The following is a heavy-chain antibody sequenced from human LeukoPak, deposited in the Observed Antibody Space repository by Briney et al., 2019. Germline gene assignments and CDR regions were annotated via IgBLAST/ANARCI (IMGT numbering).Heavy chain of an antibody. CDR2: INPSGGRT. J-gene: IGHJ4*02. D-gene: IGHD3-10*01. V-gene: IGHV1-46*01. CDR3: RREGEYDVRKPGGDY. Sequence: GASVNVSFKASGYTFTSYYIDWVRQPPAQGLEWMGIINPSGGRTTYAQKFQGRVTMTRDTSTSTVYMEMSGLRSEDTAVYYCRREGEYDVRKPGGDYWGQGTLVSVSS. CDR1: GYTFTSYY.